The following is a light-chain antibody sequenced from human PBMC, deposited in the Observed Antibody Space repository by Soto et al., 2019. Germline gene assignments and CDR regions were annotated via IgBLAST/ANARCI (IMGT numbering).Light chain of an antibody. CDR2: EDR. CDR1: DIGSKS. J-gene: IGLJ1*01. V-gene: IGLV3-21*02. CDR3: QVWDSSNYHYV. Sequence: SYELTQPPSVSAAPGQTARITCGGVDIGSKSVHWYQQKPGQAPVLVVYEDRARPSGIPERISGSNSGNTATLTISRVEDGDEADYYCQVWDSSNYHYVFGSGTKVTVL.